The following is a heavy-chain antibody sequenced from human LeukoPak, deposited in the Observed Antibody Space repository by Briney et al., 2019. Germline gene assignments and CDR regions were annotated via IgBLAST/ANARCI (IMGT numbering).Heavy chain of an antibody. CDR1: GYTFSTYY. J-gene: IGHJ4*02. Sequence: GASVTLSCKASGYTFSTYYLHWVRQAPGQGLEWMGTINPSGGRTSYAQKLQGRVTITRDTSTSTAYMELSSLRSEDTAVYYCARVLYSINCYDNWGQGTLVTVSS. CDR3: ARVLYSINCYDN. V-gene: IGHV1-46*01. CDR2: INPSGGRT. D-gene: IGHD6-13*01.